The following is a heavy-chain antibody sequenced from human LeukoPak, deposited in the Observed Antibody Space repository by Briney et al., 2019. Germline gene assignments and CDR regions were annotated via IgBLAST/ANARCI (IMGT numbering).Heavy chain of an antibody. V-gene: IGHV3-21*01. D-gene: IGHD3-3*01. J-gene: IGHJ4*02. CDR3: ARAHHGTRTYYEYDY. CDR2: ISSSSSYI. Sequence: GGSLRLSCAASGFTFSSYSMTWVRQAPGKGLEWVSSISSSSSYIYYADSVKGRFTISRDNAKNSLYLQMNSLRAEDTAVYYCARAHHGTRTYYEYDYWGQGTLVTVSS. CDR1: GFTFSSYS.